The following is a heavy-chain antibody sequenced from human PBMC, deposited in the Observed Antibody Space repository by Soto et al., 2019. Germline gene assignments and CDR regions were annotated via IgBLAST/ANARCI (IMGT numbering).Heavy chain of an antibody. CDR3: ARYCXSTSCYTEPFYYYYGMDV. J-gene: IGHJ6*04. V-gene: IGHV1-8*01. Sequence: GASVKVSCKASGYTFTSYDINWVRQATGQGLEWKGWMNPNSGNTGYAQKFQGRVTMTRNTSISTAYMELSSLRSEDTAVYYCARYCXSTSCYTEPFYYYYGMDVWGEGTTVTAPQ. CDR2: MNPNSGNT. CDR1: GYTFTSYD. D-gene: IGHD2-2*02.